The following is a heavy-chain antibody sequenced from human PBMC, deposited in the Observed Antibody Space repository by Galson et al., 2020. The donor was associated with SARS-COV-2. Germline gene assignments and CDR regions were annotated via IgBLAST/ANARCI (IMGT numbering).Heavy chain of an antibody. D-gene: IGHD3-3*01. Sequence: GESLKISCAGPGFSFSEYWMTWVRQAPGKGLEWVANIKEDGSEQNYVDSVKGRFTISRDNAKNSLYLQMNSLRAEETAVYYCGRTYDFWSGYPERGYFDLWGRGTLVTVSS. V-gene: IGHV3-7*04. CDR3: GRTYDFWSGYPERGYFDL. CDR1: GFSFSEYW. CDR2: IKEDGSEQ. J-gene: IGHJ2*01.